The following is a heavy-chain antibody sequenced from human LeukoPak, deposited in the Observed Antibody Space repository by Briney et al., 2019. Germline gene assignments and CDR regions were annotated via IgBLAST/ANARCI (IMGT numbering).Heavy chain of an antibody. CDR3: ARDSTYYDFRSGYLNWFDP. CDR1: GFTFNNYW. D-gene: IGHD3-3*01. Sequence: PGGSLRLSCAASGFTFNNYWMSWVRQAPGKGLEWVANIKQDGSEKYYVDSVKGRFTISRDNAKNPLYLQMNSLRAEDMAVYYCARDSTYYDFRSGYLNWFDPWGQGTLVTVSS. CDR2: IKQDGSEK. V-gene: IGHV3-7*01. J-gene: IGHJ5*02.